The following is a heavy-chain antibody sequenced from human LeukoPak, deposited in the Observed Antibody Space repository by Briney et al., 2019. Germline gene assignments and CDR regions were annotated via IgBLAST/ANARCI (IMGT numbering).Heavy chain of an antibody. J-gene: IGHJ4*02. CDR3: ARDFPAVAGMVDY. V-gene: IGHV1-69*04. CDR2: IIPILGIA. D-gene: IGHD6-19*01. Sequence: SVKVSCKASGYTFTSYAISWVRQAPGQGLEWMGRIIPILGIANYAQKFQGRVTITADKSTSTAYMELSSLRSEDTAVYYCARDFPAVAGMVDYWGQGTLVTVSS. CDR1: GYTFTSYA.